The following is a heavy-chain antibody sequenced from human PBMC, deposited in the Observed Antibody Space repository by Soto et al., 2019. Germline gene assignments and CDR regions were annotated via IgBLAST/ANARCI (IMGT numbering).Heavy chain of an antibody. D-gene: IGHD6-6*01. CDR2: ISAYNGNT. CDR3: ARGRFYYSSSDIYYYYGMDV. V-gene: IGHV1-18*01. Sequence: ASVKVSCKASGYTFTSYGISWVRQAPGQGLEWMGWISAYNGNTNYAQKLQGRVTMTTDTSTSTAYMELRSLRSDDTAVYYCARGRFYYSSSDIYYYYGMDVWGQGNTVTVSS. CDR1: GYTFTSYG. J-gene: IGHJ6*02.